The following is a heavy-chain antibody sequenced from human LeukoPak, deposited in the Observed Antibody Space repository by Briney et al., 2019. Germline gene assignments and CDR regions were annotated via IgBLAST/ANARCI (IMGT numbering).Heavy chain of an antibody. Sequence: SGTLSLTCAVSGGSISSGGYSWSWIRQPPGKGLEWIGYIYHSGSTYYNPSLKSRVTISVDTSKNQFSLKLSSVTAADTAVYYCARSMGAEPYYFDYWGQGTLVTVSS. V-gene: IGHV4-30-2*02. CDR3: ARSMGAEPYYFDY. CDR1: GGSISSGGYS. J-gene: IGHJ4*02. CDR2: IYHSGST. D-gene: IGHD1-26*01.